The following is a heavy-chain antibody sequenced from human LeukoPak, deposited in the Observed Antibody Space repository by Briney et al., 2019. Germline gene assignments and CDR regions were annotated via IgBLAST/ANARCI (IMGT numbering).Heavy chain of an antibody. CDR2: MNQDGSST. Sequence: GGSLRLSCAASGFTFSTYWMSWARQAPGKGLEWVAKMNQDGSSTSYVDSVKGRFTISRDNAKNSLYLQMNSLRAEDTAVCYCASADSGRNSFAPWGQGTLVIVSS. D-gene: IGHD6-19*01. J-gene: IGHJ5*02. CDR1: GFTFSTYW. CDR3: ASADSGRNSFAP. V-gene: IGHV3-7*01.